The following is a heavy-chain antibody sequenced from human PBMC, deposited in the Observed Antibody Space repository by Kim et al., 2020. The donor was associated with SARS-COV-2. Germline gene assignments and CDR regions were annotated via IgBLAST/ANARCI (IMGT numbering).Heavy chain of an antibody. CDR2: CYHIGCT. CDR1: GVSINSGGYY. CDR3: ARDIGGANV. J-gene: IGHJ6*01. V-gene: IGHV4-30-4*08. Sequence: SETLSLTCSFSGVSINSGGYYCSWICQPPVKRLGWIGYCYHIGCTSYNLSLKIRVTILLDTSHNYLSLSRVSVTFADTAVFYCARDIGGANV. D-gene: IGHD2-15*01.